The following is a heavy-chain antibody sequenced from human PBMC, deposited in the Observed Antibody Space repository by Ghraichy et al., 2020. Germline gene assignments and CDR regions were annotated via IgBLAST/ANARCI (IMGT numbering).Heavy chain of an antibody. CDR2: ISGSGSST. J-gene: IGHJ6*02. Sequence: GGSLRLSCAASGFTFSSYGMHWVRQAPGKGLGWVSRISGSGSSTTYADSVKGRFTISRDNAKNTLYLQMNGLRAEDTGVYYCVRDMRIAYGMDVWGPGTTLTVSS. V-gene: IGHV3-74*03. CDR3: VRDMRIAYGMDV. D-gene: IGHD2-21*01. CDR1: GFTFSSYG.